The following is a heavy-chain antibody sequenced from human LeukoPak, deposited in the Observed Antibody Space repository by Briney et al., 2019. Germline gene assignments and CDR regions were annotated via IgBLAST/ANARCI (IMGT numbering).Heavy chain of an antibody. D-gene: IGHD5-18*01. Sequence: SETLSLTCIVSSGSINNHYWSWIRQPPGKGLEWIGYIYDSWNTNYNPSLQSRVTISMDASRNQFSPNLTSVTAADTAVYYCARDQIGYGLDYWGQGTLVTVSS. J-gene: IGHJ4*02. CDR1: SGSINNHY. V-gene: IGHV4-59*11. CDR3: ARDQIGYGLDY. CDR2: IYDSWNT.